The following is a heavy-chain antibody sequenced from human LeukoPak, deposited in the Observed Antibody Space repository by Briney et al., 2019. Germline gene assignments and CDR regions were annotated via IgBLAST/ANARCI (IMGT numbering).Heavy chain of an antibody. V-gene: IGHV3-23*01. Sequence: GGSLRLSCAASGFTFSTYAMNSVRQAPEKGLEWVSTISVSGGSTYYADSVKGRFTISRDNSKNTLYLQMNSLRAEDTAVYYCAKRVSYDSGSHFDYWGQGTLVTVSS. D-gene: IGHD3-10*01. CDR3: AKRVSYDSGSHFDY. CDR2: ISVSGGST. CDR1: GFTFSTYA. J-gene: IGHJ4*02.